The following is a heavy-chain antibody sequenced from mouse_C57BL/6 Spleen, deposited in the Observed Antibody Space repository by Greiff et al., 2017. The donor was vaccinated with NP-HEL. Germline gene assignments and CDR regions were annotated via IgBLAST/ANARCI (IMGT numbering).Heavy chain of an antibody. J-gene: IGHJ1*03. CDR2: IRNKANGYTT. CDR1: GFTFTDYY. CDR3: ARPIYDGYSWYFDV. D-gene: IGHD2-3*01. Sequence: EVKLMESGGGLVQPGGSLSLSCAASGFTFTDYYMSWVRQPPGKALEWLGFIRNKANGYTTEYSASVKGRFTISRDNSQSILYLQMNALRAEDSATYYCARPIYDGYSWYFDVWGTGTTVTVSS. V-gene: IGHV7-3*01.